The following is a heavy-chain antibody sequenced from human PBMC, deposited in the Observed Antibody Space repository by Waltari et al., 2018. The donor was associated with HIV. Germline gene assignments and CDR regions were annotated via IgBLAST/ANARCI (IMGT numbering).Heavy chain of an antibody. V-gene: IGHV5-51*03. J-gene: IGHJ3*02. CDR3: ARLFYYDTTGYINNAFDI. D-gene: IGHD3-22*01. CDR2: IYPFDSDT. Sequence: EVQLVQSGAEVRKSGESLKISCKASGYTFTNYWIAWVRQMSGEGLEWMGIIYPFDSDTRYNPSFEGQITISVDKSLASAYLEWSNLNASDAAIYYCARLFYYDTTGYINNAFDI. CDR1: GYTFTNYW.